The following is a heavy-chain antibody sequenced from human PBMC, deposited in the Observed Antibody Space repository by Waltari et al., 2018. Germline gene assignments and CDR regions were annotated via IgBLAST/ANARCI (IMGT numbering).Heavy chain of an antibody. CDR1: CFTVSSTY. CDR2: IYSGGST. Sequence: EVQLVESGGGLIQPGGSLRLSCAASCFTVSSTYMSWVRQAPGKGLEWVSVIYSGGSTYYADSVKGRFTISRDNSKNTLYLQMNSLRAEDTAVYYCASTYSSSWYWFDPWGQGTLVTVSS. J-gene: IGHJ5*02. V-gene: IGHV3-53*01. D-gene: IGHD6-13*01. CDR3: ASTYSSSWYWFDP.